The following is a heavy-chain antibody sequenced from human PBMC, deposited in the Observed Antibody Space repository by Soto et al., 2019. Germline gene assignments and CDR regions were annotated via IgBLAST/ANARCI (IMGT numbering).Heavy chain of an antibody. Sequence: EVQLVESGGGLVQPGGSLRLSCAVSGFTFSDHYLDWVRQAPGKGLEWVGRSRNKAKSYTTDYAASVRGRFSISRDESKNSVYLQMNGLQAEDTAVYFCARMESTVLFYSLDVWGQGTTVTVSS. J-gene: IGHJ6*02. CDR2: SRNKAKSYTT. V-gene: IGHV3-72*01. CDR1: GFTFSDHY. CDR3: ARMESTVLFYSLDV. D-gene: IGHD2-8*01.